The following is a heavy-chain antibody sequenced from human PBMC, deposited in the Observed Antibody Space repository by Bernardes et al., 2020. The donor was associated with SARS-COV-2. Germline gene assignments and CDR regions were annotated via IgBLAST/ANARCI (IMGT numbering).Heavy chain of an antibody. CDR2: IKLDGSEE. J-gene: IGHJ4*02. Sequence: GGSLRLSCAASGFTFSSYWMSWVRQSPGKGLEWVANIKLDGSEENYVDSVKGRFTISRDNAKNSLYLQMNSLRAEDTAVYYCAREAHGSGWFPDYWGQGTLVTVSS. CDR3: AREAHGSGWFPDY. V-gene: IGHV3-7*01. D-gene: IGHD6-19*01. CDR1: GFTFSSYW.